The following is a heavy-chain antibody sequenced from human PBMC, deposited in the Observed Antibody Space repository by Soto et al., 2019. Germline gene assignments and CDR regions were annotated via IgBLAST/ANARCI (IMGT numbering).Heavy chain of an antibody. V-gene: IGHV1-69*01. D-gene: IGHD6-6*01. J-gene: IGHJ3*02. CDR1: GGTFSSYA. CDR3: ARVGRGSASTGDAFDI. CDR2: IIPIFGTA. Sequence: QVQLVQSGAEVKKPGSSVKVSCKASGGTFSSYAISWVRQAPGQGLEWMGGIIPIFGTANYAQKFQGRVTITADESKSTAYMALSSRRAEETAVYYCARVGRGSASTGDAFDIWGQGTMVTVSS.